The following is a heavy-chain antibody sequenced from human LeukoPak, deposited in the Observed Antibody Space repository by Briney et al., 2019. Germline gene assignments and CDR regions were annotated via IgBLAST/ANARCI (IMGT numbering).Heavy chain of an antibody. D-gene: IGHD7-27*01. Sequence: PSETLSLTCTVSGGSISSSSYYWGWIRQPPGTGLEWIGSIYYSGSTYYNPSLKSRVTISADTSKNQFSLKLSSVTAADTAVYYCARDLDSTGDVDAFDIWGQGTMVTVSS. J-gene: IGHJ3*02. CDR1: GGSISSSSYY. CDR3: ARDLDSTGDVDAFDI. CDR2: IYYSGST. V-gene: IGHV4-39*02.